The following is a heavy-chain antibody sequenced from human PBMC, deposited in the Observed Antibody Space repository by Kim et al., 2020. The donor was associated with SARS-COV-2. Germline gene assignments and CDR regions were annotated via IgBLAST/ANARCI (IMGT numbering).Heavy chain of an antibody. Sequence: SETLSLTCSVSGISVTSGSHYWRWIRHHPGKGLEWLGFIYGSGTTHYNPSLRGRVTISMDTSRNHLSLKLRSVSTADTAVYFCAGLKPQFSLIRGVSIDAGEVWGHGGKVSISS. CDR3: AGLKPQFSLIRGVSIDAGEV. V-gene: IGHV4-31*03. J-gene: IGHJ3*01. CDR1: GISVTSGSHY. D-gene: IGHD3-10*01. CDR2: IYGSGTT.